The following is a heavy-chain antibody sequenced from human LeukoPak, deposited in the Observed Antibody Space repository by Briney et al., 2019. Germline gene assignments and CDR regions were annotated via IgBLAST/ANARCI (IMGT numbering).Heavy chain of an antibody. CDR3: ARDHYGDYVWYFGY. V-gene: IGHV4-4*02. D-gene: IGHD4-17*01. J-gene: IGHJ4*02. CDR2: IYHSGST. CDR1: GGSISSSNW. Sequence: SETLSLTCAVSGGSISSSNWWSWVRQPPGKGLEWIGEIYHSGSTNYNPSLKSRVTISVDKSKNQFSLKLSSVTAADTAVYYCARDHYGDYVWYFGYWGQGTLVTVSS.